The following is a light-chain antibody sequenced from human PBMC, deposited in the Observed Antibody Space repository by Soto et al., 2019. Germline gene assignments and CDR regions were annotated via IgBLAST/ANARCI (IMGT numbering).Light chain of an antibody. CDR1: QSLSSN. V-gene: IGKV3-11*01. J-gene: IGKJ5*01. CDR3: QQRSNWPPSIT. CDR2: GAS. Sequence: EIVLTQSPATLSLSPGERATLSCRASQSLSSNFLAWYQQKPGQAPRLLIYGASNRATGVPDRFSGGGSATDFTLTISSLEPEDFAVYYCQQRSNWPPSITFGQGTRLEIK.